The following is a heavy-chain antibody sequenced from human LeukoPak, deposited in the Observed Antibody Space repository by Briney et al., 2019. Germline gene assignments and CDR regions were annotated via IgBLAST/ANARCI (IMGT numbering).Heavy chain of an antibody. CDR3: ARERSEWLQPHGAFDI. V-gene: IGHV4-59*11. Sequence: SETLSITCTVFGGSISSHYWSWIRQPPGKGLEWIGYIYYSGSTNYNPSLKSRVTISVDTSKNQFSLKLSSVTAADTAVYYCARERSEWLQPHGAFDIWGQGTMVTVSS. CDR2: IYYSGST. CDR1: GGSISSHY. D-gene: IGHD5-24*01. J-gene: IGHJ3*02.